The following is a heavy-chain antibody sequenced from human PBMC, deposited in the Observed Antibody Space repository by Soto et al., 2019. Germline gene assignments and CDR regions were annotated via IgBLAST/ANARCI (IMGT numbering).Heavy chain of an antibody. CDR1: GDTFSTFG. CDR2: IVPIFGTP. V-gene: IGHV1-69*01. CDR3: ATRTPQGSGYFDY. J-gene: IGHJ4*02. Sequence: QVQLVQSGAEVKKPGSSVKVSCKASGDTFSTFGISWVRQAPGQGLEWMGGIVPIFGTPHYAQKFQGRVTSAADESMSTASMELSSLRSADTAIYYWATRTPQGSGYFDYWCQGTLVTVSS. D-gene: IGHD3-22*01.